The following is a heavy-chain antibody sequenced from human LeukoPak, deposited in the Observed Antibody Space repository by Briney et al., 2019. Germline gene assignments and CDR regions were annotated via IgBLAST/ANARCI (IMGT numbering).Heavy chain of an antibody. CDR2: IYYSGST. CDR3: ARGYPYYDILTGYWNPGDAFDI. CDR1: GGSISGGDYY. D-gene: IGHD3-9*01. V-gene: IGHV4-30-4*01. J-gene: IGHJ3*02. Sequence: SETLSLTCTVSGGSISGGDYYWSWIRQPPGKGLEWIGYIYYSGSTYYNPSLKSRVTISVDTSKNQFSLKLSSVTAADTAVYYCARGYPYYDILTGYWNPGDAFDIWGQGTMVTVSS.